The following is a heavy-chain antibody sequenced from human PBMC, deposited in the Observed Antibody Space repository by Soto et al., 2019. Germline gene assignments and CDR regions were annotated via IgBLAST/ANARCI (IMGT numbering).Heavy chain of an antibody. Sequence: PGGALRLTCTASGVTVSSNYMSWVRQAPGKGLEWVSVIYSGGSTYYADSVKGRFTISRDNSKNTLYLQMNSLRAEDTAVYYCARGRYYDFWSGSFGMDVWGQGTTVPVSS. J-gene: IGHJ6*02. CDR3: ARGRYYDFWSGSFGMDV. V-gene: IGHV3-53*01. CDR2: IYSGGST. CDR1: GVTVSSNY. D-gene: IGHD3-3*01.